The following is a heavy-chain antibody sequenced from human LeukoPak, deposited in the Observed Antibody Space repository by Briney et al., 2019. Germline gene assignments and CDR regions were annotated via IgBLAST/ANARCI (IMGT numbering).Heavy chain of an antibody. CDR1: GGSFSGYY. CDR3: ARDVYGMDV. J-gene: IGHJ6*02. V-gene: IGHV4-34*01. Sequence: PSETLSLTCAVYGGSFSGYYWSWIRQPPGKGLEWIGEINHSGSTNYNPSLKSRVTISVDTSKNQFSLRLSSVTAADTAAYYCARDVYGMDVWGQGTTVTVSS. CDR2: INHSGST.